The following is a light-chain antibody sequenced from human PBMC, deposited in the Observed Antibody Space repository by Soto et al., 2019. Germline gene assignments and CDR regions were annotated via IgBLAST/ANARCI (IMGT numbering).Light chain of an antibody. CDR2: DGS. CDR1: QSVSNY. CDR3: QQRSDWPIT. J-gene: IGKJ5*01. Sequence: ENVFTQSQATLSLSPGERSTLSRRASQSVSNYLAWYQQKPGQAPRLLMYDGSKRATGIPARFSGSESGTDFTLTISSLEPEDFAVYYCQQRSDWPITFGQGTRLEIK. V-gene: IGKV3-11*01.